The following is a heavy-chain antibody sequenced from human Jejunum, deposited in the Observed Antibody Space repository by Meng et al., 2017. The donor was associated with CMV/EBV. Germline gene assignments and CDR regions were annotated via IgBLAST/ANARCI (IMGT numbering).Heavy chain of an antibody. V-gene: IGHV1-18*01. CDR2: INGHNGNT. CDR3: ARGLLRGTSVYHPREFDY. CDR1: YTFSDYG. D-gene: IGHD3-22*01. J-gene: IGHJ4*02. Sequence: YTFSDYGIGWVRQAPGQGLEWMGWINGHNGNTNYAQKFQGRVTLTTDPSTRTAYMELRRLRSDDTATYYCARGLLRGTSVYHPREFDYWDQGTLVTVSS.